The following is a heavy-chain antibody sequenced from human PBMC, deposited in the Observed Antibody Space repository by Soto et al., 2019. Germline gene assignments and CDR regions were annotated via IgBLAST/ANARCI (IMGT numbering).Heavy chain of an antibody. CDR3: ARWGTTGGLDV. V-gene: IGHV3-30*19. CDR2: TSYDGTNK. Sequence: QVQLVESVGGVVQPGTSLRLSCVGSGFTFRSFVIHWVRQAPGRGLEWVALTSYDGTNKYFGESVKGRFTISRDNSRNTVDLQTDSLILDDTALYYCARWGTTGGLDVWGQGTLVSVSS. J-gene: IGHJ4*02. D-gene: IGHD3-16*01. CDR1: GFTFRSFV.